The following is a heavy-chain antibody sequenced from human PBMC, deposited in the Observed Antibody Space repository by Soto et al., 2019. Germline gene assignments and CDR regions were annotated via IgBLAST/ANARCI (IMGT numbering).Heavy chain of an antibody. CDR2: IYHSGTT. CDR1: GGSISSGGYS. J-gene: IGHJ6*02. Sequence: PSETLSLTCAVSGGSISSGGYSWSWIRQPPGKGLEWIGYIYHSGTTYYNPSLKSRVTISVDRSKNQFSLKLSSVTAADTAVYYCARVPHDYSNYGLLGGGLKRIYYYYGMDVWGQGTTVTVSS. CDR3: ARVPHDYSNYGLLGGGLKRIYYYYGMDV. D-gene: IGHD4-4*01. V-gene: IGHV4-30-2*01.